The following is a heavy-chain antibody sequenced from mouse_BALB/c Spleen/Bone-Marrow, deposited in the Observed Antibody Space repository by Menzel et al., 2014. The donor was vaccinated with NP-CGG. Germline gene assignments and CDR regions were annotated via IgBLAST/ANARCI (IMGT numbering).Heavy chain of an antibody. CDR2: INPSNGRT. CDR1: GFTFTSYW. Sequence: QVQLQQSGAELVKPGASVKLSCMASGFTFTSYWIHWVKQRPGQGSEWIGEINPSNGRTNYNEKFKRKATLTEDKSSSTAYMQLSSLTSEDSAVYYCARDGNYRYAMDYWGQGTSVTVSS. J-gene: IGHJ4*01. D-gene: IGHD2-1*01. V-gene: IGHV1S81*02. CDR3: ARDGNYRYAMDY.